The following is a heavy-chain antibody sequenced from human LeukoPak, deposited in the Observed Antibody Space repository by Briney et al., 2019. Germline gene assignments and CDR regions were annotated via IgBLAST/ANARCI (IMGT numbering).Heavy chain of an antibody. J-gene: IGHJ4*02. Sequence: SETLSLTCTVSRGSVNSGSYFWSWIRQPPGKGLEWLVYIYYSGSTNYNPSLKSRVTISLDTSKNQFSLKVNSVTAADTAVYYCASLTYYGSGQFDFWGQGSLVTVSS. CDR2: IYYSGST. CDR1: RGSVNSGSYF. D-gene: IGHD3-10*01. V-gene: IGHV4-61*01. CDR3: ASLTYYGSGQFDF.